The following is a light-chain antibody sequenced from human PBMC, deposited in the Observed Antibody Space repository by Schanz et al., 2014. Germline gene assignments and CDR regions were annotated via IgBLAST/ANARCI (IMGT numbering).Light chain of an antibody. CDR2: GAS. CDR1: QSVSSN. CDR3: QQYGSSPWT. J-gene: IGKJ1*01. V-gene: IGKV3-20*01. Sequence: EIVLTQSPGTLSLSPGERATLSCRASQSVSSNLAWYQQKPGQAPRLLIYGASNRATGIPDRFSGSGSGTDFTLTISRLEPEDFAVYYCQQYGSSPWTFGQGTKVEIK.